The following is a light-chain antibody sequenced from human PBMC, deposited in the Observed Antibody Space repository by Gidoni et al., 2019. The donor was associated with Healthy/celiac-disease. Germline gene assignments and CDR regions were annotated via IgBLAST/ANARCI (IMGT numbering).Light chain of an antibody. J-gene: IGKJ3*01. V-gene: IGKV3-20*01. CDR1: QSVSSSY. CDR2: GAS. CDR3: QQYGSSPLFT. Sequence: EIVLTQSPGTLSLSPGERATLSCRASQSVSSSYLAWYQQTPGQAPRLLIYGASSRATGIPDRFSGSGSGTDFTLTISRLEPEDFAVYYCQQYGSSPLFTFXPXTKVDIK.